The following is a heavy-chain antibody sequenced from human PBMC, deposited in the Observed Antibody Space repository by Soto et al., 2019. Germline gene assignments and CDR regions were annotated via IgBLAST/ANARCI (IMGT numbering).Heavy chain of an antibody. J-gene: IGHJ4*02. Sequence: GGSLRLSCAASGFTFSSFAMSWVRQAPGKGLEWVSAINDSGGSTYSADSVKGRFTISRDNSKNTLYLQMNSLRADGTAVYYCERSSDDSGSYFDSWSQGSLVTVSS. CDR3: ERSSDDSGSYFDS. V-gene: IGHV3-23*01. CDR2: INDSGGST. D-gene: IGHD3-10*01. CDR1: GFTFSSFA.